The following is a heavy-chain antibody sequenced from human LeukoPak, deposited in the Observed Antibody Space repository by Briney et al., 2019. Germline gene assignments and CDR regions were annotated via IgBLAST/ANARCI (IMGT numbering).Heavy chain of an antibody. J-gene: IGHJ6*02. Sequence: ASVKVSCKASGYTLTSYDINWVQQATGQGLEWMGWMNPNSGNTGYAQKFQGRVTMTRNTSISTAYMELSSLRSEDTAVYYCARFDILTGYYRLYYGMDVWGQGTTVTVSS. D-gene: IGHD3-9*01. CDR2: MNPNSGNT. CDR3: ARFDILTGYYRLYYGMDV. CDR1: GYTLTSYD. V-gene: IGHV1-8*01.